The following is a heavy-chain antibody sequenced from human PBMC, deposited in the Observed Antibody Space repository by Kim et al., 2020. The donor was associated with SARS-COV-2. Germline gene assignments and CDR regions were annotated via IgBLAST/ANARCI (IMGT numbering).Heavy chain of an antibody. J-gene: IGHJ4*02. V-gene: IGHV1-18*01. CDR2: ISAYNGNT. CDR1: GYSFTNYG. D-gene: IGHD3-22*01. Sequence: ASVKVSCKASGYSFTNYGFSWVRQAPGQGLEWMGWISAYNGNTDYAQKLQGRVTMTTDTSTSTAYMELRSLRSDDTAVYYCSRVFIPDFYDSSGHYYPPDYWGQGTLVTVSS. CDR3: SRVFIPDFYDSSGHYYPPDY.